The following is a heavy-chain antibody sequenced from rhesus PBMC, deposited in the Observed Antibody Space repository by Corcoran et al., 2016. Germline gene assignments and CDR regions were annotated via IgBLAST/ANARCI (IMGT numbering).Heavy chain of an antibody. V-gene: IGHV4S14*01. J-gene: IGHJ2*01. CDR2: IYGSGGSN. Sequence: QVQLQESGPGLVKPSETLSLTCAVSGYSISSGYYWGWIRQPPGKGLEWFGSIYGSGGSNYLNPSLRSRVTLSVDTSKNRFSLKLSSVTAADTAVYYCARVGSSWSEWDTVGTEWYFDLWGPGTPITISS. CDR3: ARVGSSWSEWDTVGTEWYFDL. CDR1: GYSISSGYY. D-gene: IGHD5-42*01.